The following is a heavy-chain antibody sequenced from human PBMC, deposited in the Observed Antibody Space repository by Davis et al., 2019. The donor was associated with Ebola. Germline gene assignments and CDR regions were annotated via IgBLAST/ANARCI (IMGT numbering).Heavy chain of an antibody. CDR2: IWYDGSNK. D-gene: IGHD2-2*01. CDR1: GFTFSSYG. Sequence: GESLKISCAASGFTFSSYGMHWVRQAPGKGLEWVAVIWYDGSNKYYADSVKGRFTISRDNSKNTLYLQMNSLRAEDTAVYYCAKDQVRYCSSASCQHWFDPWGQGTLVTVSS. V-gene: IGHV3-33*06. J-gene: IGHJ5*02. CDR3: AKDQVRYCSSASCQHWFDP.